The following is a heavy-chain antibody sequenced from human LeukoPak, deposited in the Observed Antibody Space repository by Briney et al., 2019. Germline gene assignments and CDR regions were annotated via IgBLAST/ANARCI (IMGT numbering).Heavy chain of an antibody. Sequence: SETLSLTCTVSGGSISGYYWSWIRQPPGKGLEWIGYIHYTGSTNYNPSLKSRVTISVETSKNQFSLKLKSVTAADTAVYYCARGGYYGSGNDFRFDPWGQGTLVTVSS. CDR2: IHYTGST. J-gene: IGHJ5*02. CDR1: GGSISGYY. CDR3: ARGGYYGSGNDFRFDP. V-gene: IGHV4-59*01. D-gene: IGHD3-10*01.